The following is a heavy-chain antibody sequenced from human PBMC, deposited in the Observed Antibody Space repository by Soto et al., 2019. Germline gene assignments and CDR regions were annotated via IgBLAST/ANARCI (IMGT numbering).Heavy chain of an antibody. Sequence: GWSLRLSCAASVFTFISYAMSWVRQAPGKGLEWVSAISGSGGSTYYADSVKGRFTISRDNSKNTLYLQMNSLRAEDTAVYYCAKDGGESSSWYFDYWGQGTLVTVSS. CDR3: AKDGGESSSWYFDY. CDR2: ISGSGGST. D-gene: IGHD6-13*01. CDR1: VFTFISYA. V-gene: IGHV3-23*01. J-gene: IGHJ4*02.